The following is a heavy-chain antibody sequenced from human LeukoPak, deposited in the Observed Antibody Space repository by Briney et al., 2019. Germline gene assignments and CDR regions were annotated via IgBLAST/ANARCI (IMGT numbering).Heavy chain of an antibody. CDR1: GLTFSNAW. J-gene: IGHJ4*02. CDR2: IKSKTDGGTT. Sequence: GGSLRLSCAVSGLTFSNAWMSWVRQAPGKGLEWVGRIKSKTDGGTTDYAAPVKGRFTISRDDSKTTLYLLMNSLKIEDTAVYYCTTHIVVVTAPDYWGQGTLVTVSS. CDR3: TTHIVVVTAPDY. V-gene: IGHV3-15*01. D-gene: IGHD2-21*02.